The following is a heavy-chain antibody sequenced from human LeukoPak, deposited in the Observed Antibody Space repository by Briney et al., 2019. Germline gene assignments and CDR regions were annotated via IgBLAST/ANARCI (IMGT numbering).Heavy chain of an antibody. J-gene: IGHJ4*02. CDR3: ARRHCGGDCYYFDY. D-gene: IGHD2-21*01. Sequence: ASVEVSCKASGYTFTSYGISWVRQAPGQGLEWMGWISAYNGNTNYAQKLQGRVTMTTDTSTSTAYMELRSLRSDDTAVYYCARRHCGGDCYYFDYWGQGTLVTVSP. CDR1: GYTFTSYG. CDR2: ISAYNGNT. V-gene: IGHV1-18*01.